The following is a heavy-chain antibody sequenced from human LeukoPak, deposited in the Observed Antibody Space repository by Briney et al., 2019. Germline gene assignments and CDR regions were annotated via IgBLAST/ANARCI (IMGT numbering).Heavy chain of an antibody. V-gene: IGHV3-23*01. J-gene: IGHJ4*02. D-gene: IGHD3-10*01. Sequence: GGSLRLSCAASGFSMSGYWMSWVRQAPGKGLEWVSAISGSGGSTYYADSVKGRFTISRDNSKNTLYLQMNSLRAEDTAVYYCAKDGDYYGSGRPLGYWGQGTLVTVSS. CDR3: AKDGDYYGSGRPLGY. CDR1: GFSMSGYW. CDR2: ISGSGGST.